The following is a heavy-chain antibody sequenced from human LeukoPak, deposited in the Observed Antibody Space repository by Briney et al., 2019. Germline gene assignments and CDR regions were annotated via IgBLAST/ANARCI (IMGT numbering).Heavy chain of an antibody. V-gene: IGHV1-18*01. CDR1: GYTFTSYG. J-gene: IGHJ4*02. D-gene: IGHD3-3*01. Sequence: GASVKVSCKASGYTFTSYGISWVRQAPGQGLEWMGWISAYNGSTNYAQKLQGRVTMTTDTSTSTAYMELRSLRSDDTAVYYCARDPFWSGYYPFDYWGQGTLVTVSS. CDR3: ARDPFWSGYYPFDY. CDR2: ISAYNGST.